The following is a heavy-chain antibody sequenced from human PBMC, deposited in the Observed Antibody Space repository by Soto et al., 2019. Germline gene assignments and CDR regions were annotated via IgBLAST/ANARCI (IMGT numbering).Heavy chain of an antibody. Sequence: GASVKVYCKTAGYTFTSDRISWVRQAPGQGLEWMGWISAYNGNTNYAQKLQGRVTMTTDTSTSTAYMELRSLRSDDTAVYYCARGPYYDFWSGYYNWFDPWGQGTLVTVSS. J-gene: IGHJ5*02. CDR3: ARGPYYDFWSGYYNWFDP. V-gene: IGHV1-18*01. CDR1: GYTFTSDR. D-gene: IGHD3-3*01. CDR2: ISAYNGNT.